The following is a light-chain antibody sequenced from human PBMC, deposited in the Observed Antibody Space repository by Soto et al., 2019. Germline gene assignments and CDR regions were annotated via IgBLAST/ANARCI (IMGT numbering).Light chain of an antibody. CDR1: SSDVGGYSY. CDR2: DVD. V-gene: IGLV2-14*03. CDR3: SSYTSSSTYVL. Sequence: QSALTQPASVSGSPGQSITISCTGSSSDVGGYSYVSWYQHHPGKAPKLMIYDVDNRPSGLSNRFSGSKSGNTASLTISGLQAEDEADYYCSSYTSSSTYVLFGGGTKLTVL. J-gene: IGLJ2*01.